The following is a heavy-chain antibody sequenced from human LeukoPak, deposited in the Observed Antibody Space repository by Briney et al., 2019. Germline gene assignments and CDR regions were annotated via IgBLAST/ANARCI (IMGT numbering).Heavy chain of an antibody. Sequence: GGSLRLSCAASGFTFSIYWMHWVRQAPGKGLVWVSSISSDGSSTNYADSVKGRFAISRDNAKNTLYLQMNSLRAEDTALYYCAKDNYDSSGYFDYWGQGTLVTVSS. V-gene: IGHV3-74*01. J-gene: IGHJ4*02. CDR2: ISSDGSST. CDR1: GFTFSIYW. CDR3: AKDNYDSSGYFDY. D-gene: IGHD3-22*01.